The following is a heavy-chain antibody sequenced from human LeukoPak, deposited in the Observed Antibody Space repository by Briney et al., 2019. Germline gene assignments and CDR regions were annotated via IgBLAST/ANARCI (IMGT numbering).Heavy chain of an antibody. V-gene: IGHV3-30-3*01. D-gene: IGHD3-22*01. J-gene: IGHJ6*02. CDR2: ISYDGSNK. Sequence: GGSLRLSCAASGFTFSSYAMHWVRQAPGKGLEWVAVISYDGSNKYYADSVKGRFTISRDNSKNTLYLQMNSLRAEDTAVYYCARGKSPDYYDSSGYYYGVYYYYYGMDVWGQGTTVTVSS. CDR3: ARGKSPDYYDSSGYYYGVYYYYYGMDV. CDR1: GFTFSSYA.